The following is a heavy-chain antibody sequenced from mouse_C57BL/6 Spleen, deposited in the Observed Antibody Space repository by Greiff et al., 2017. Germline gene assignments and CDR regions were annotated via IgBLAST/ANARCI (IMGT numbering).Heavy chain of an antibody. Sequence: QVHVKQSGAELVRPGASVTLSCKASGYTFTDYEMHWVKQTPVHGLEWIGAIDPETGGTAYNQKFKGKAILTADKSSSTAYMELRSLTSEDSAVYYCTRRDYYGSSYGYFDVWGTGTTVTVSS. D-gene: IGHD1-1*01. CDR1: GYTFTDYE. V-gene: IGHV1-15*01. J-gene: IGHJ1*03. CDR3: TRRDYYGSSYGYFDV. CDR2: IDPETGGT.